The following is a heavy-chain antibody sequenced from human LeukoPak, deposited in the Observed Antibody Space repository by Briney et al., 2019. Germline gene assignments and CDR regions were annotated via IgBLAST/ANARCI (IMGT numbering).Heavy chain of an antibody. CDR3: SQQRGYCSSTSCQGYWFDP. CDR2: ISSSGST. CDR1: GGSISSYY. Sequence: PSETLSLTCTVSGGSISSYYWSWIRQPPGKGLEWIGRISSSGSTNYNPSLKSRVTISVDTSKNQLFLKLTSVTAADTAVYYCSQQRGYCSSTSCQGYWFDPWGQGTLVTVSS. J-gene: IGHJ5*02. V-gene: IGHV4-59*08. D-gene: IGHD2-2*01.